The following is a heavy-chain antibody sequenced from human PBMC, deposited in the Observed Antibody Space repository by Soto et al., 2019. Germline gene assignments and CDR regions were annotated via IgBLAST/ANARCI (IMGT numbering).Heavy chain of an antibody. V-gene: IGHV3-74*01. Sequence: GGSLRLSCAASGFTFSSYWMHWVRQAPGKGLVWVSRINSDGSSTSYADSVKGRFTISRDNAKNTLYLQMNSMRAEDTAVYYCAREGYYDSSGYSHGAFDIWGPGTLLTVSS. J-gene: IGHJ3*02. D-gene: IGHD3-22*01. CDR2: INSDGSST. CDR3: AREGYYDSSGYSHGAFDI. CDR1: GFTFSSYW.